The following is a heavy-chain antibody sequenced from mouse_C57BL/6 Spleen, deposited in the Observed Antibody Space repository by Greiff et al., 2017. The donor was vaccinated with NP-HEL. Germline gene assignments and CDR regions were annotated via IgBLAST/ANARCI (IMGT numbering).Heavy chain of an antibody. CDR2: INPSNGGT. V-gene: IGHV1-53*01. Sequence: QVQLQQPGTELVKPGASVKLSCKASGYTFTSYWMHWVKQRPGQGLEWIGNINPSNGGTNYNEKFKSKATLTVDKSSSTAYMQLSSLTSEDSAVYYCARGGNYGSTHWYFDVWGTGTTVTVAS. D-gene: IGHD1-1*01. CDR1: GYTFTSYW. CDR3: ARGGNYGSTHWYFDV. J-gene: IGHJ1*03.